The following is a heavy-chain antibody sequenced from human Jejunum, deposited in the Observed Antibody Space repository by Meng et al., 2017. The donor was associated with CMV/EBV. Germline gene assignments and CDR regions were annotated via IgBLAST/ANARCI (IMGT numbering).Heavy chain of an antibody. V-gene: IGHV3-23*01. Sequence: FIFSNYAMNCVRHAPGKGPEWLSTISGSGIRTYYADSVKGRFTVSRDNVNNTVYLQMNSLRAEDTAVYYCARDSGIAAAGTHGMDVWGQGTTVTVSS. CDR1: FIFSNYA. J-gene: IGHJ6*02. CDR2: ISGSGIRT. D-gene: IGHD6-13*01. CDR3: ARDSGIAAAGTHGMDV.